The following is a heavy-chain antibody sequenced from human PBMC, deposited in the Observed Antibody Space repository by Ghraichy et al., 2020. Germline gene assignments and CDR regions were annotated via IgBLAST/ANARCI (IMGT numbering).Heavy chain of an antibody. CDR3: ARHRGQEDFWSGPPFDY. CDR1: GGSISSYY. CDR2: IYTSGST. V-gene: IGHV4-4*09. J-gene: IGHJ4*02. Sequence: SETLSLTCTVSGGSISSYYWSWIRQPPGKGLEWIGYIYTSGSTNYNPSLKSRVTISVDTSKNQFSLKLSSVTAADTAVYYCARHRGQEDFWSGPPFDYWGQGTLVTVSS. D-gene: IGHD3-3*01.